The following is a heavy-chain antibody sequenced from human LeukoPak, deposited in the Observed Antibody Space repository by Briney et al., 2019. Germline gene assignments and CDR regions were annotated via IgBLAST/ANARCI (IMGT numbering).Heavy chain of an antibody. CDR1: GYTFTSYD. CDR3: ARPLATYYYDSSGYPLGY. Sequence: ASVKVSCKASGYTFTSYDINWVRQATGQGLEWMGWMNPNSGNTGYAQKFQGRVTMTRNTSISTAYTELSSLRSEDTAVYYCARPLATYYYDSSGYPLGYWGQGTLVTVSS. CDR2: MNPNSGNT. J-gene: IGHJ4*02. V-gene: IGHV1-8*01. D-gene: IGHD3-22*01.